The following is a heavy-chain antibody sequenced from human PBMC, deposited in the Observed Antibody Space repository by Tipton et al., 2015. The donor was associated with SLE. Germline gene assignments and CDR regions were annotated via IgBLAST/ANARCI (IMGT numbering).Heavy chain of an antibody. CDR1: GGSISTYY. Sequence: PGLVKPSETLSLSCTVSGGSISTYYWSWIRQPAGKGLEWIGRIYTSGSTNYNRSLKSRVTISVDTSKNQFSLKLSSVTAADTAVYYCARKGIFWSGGDYWGQGTLVSVSS. CDR2: IYTSGST. CDR3: ARKGIFWSGGDY. J-gene: IGHJ4*02. V-gene: IGHV4-4*07. D-gene: IGHD3-3*01.